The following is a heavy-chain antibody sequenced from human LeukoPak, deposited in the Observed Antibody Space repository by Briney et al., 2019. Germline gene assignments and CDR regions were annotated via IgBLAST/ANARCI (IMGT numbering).Heavy chain of an antibody. V-gene: IGHV4-59*01. Sequence: SETLSLTCTVSGGSISSYYWSWIRQPPGKGLEWIGYIYYSGRTNYNPSLKSRVTISVDTSKNQFSLRLSSVTAADTAVYYCARLRGAFDYWGQGTLVTVSS. CDR2: IYYSGRT. J-gene: IGHJ4*02. CDR3: ARLRGAFDY. D-gene: IGHD3-16*01. CDR1: GGSISSYY.